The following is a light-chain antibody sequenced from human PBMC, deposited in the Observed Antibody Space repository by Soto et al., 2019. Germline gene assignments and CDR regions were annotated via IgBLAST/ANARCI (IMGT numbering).Light chain of an antibody. J-gene: IGLJ2*01. V-gene: IGLV2-14*01. CDR1: SSDVGGYNY. CDR3: SSYTSSSTPV. Sequence: QSVLTQPASVSGSPGQSITISCTGTSSDVGGYNYVSWYHQHPGKAPKLMIYDVSNRPSGVSNRFSGSKSGNTASLTISGLQAEDEADYYCSSYTSSSTPVFGGGTKVTVL. CDR2: DVS.